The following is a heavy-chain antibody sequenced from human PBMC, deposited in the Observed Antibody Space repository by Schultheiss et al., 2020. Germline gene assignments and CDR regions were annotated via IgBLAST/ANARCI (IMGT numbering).Heavy chain of an antibody. V-gene: IGHV4-4*02. Sequence: TLSLTCAVSGGSISSSNWWSWVRQPPGKGLEWIGEIYHSGSTNYNPSLKSRVTISVDKSKNQFSLKLSSVTAADTAVYYCARVGTQPGGGGYYPRGMDVWGQGTTVTVSS. CDR2: IYHSGST. CDR1: GGSISSSNW. J-gene: IGHJ6*02. CDR3: ARVGTQPGGGGYYPRGMDV. D-gene: IGHD3-3*01.